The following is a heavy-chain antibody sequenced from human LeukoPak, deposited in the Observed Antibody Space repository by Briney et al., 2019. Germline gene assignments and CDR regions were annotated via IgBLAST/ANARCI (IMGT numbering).Heavy chain of an antibody. CDR3: ARADHGDYVEGFDY. D-gene: IGHD4-17*01. CDR1: GYTFTGYY. J-gene: IGHJ4*02. CDR2: INPNSGGT. Sequence: GSSVKVSCKASGYTFTGYYMHWVRQAPGQGLEWMGRINPNSGGTNYAQKFQGRVTMTRDTSISTAYMELSRLRSDDTAVYYCARADHGDYVEGFDYWGQGTLVTVSS. V-gene: IGHV1-2*06.